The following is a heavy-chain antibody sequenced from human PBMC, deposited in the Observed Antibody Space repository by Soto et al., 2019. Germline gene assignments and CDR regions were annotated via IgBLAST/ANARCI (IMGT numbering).Heavy chain of an antibody. CDR1: GFTFSSYA. Sequence: GGSLRLSCAASGFTFSSYAMSWVRQAPGKGLEWVSAISGSGGSTYYADSVKGRFTISRDNSKNTLYLQMNSLRAEDTAVYYCAKDQWYSSSSATTGFDYWGQGTLVTVSS. CDR3: AKDQWYSSSSATTGFDY. J-gene: IGHJ4*02. CDR2: ISGSGGST. D-gene: IGHD6-6*01. V-gene: IGHV3-23*01.